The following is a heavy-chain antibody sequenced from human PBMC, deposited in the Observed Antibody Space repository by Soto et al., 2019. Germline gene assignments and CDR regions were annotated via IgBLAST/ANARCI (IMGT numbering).Heavy chain of an antibody. D-gene: IGHD4-17*01. CDR3: ARGPPTTVTPWKWFDP. CDR1: GFTFSSYS. J-gene: IGHJ5*02. CDR2: ISSSSSTI. V-gene: IGHV3-48*02. Sequence: GGSLRLSCAASGFTFSSYSMNWVRQAPGKGLEWVSYISSSSSTIYYADSVKGRFTISRDNAKNSLYLQMNSLRDEDTAVYYCARGPPTTVTPWKWFDPWGQGTLVTVSS.